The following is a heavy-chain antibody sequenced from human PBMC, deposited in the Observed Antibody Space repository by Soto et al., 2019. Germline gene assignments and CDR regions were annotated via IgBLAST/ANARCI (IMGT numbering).Heavy chain of an antibody. CDR1: GFTFSSYG. V-gene: IGHV3-30*18. Sequence: QVQLVESGGGVVQPGRSLRLSCAASGFTFSSYGMHWVRQAPGKGLEWVAVISYDGSNKYYADSVEGRFTISRDNSKNTLYLQMNSLIAEDTAVYYCAKDMDIVVVVAAFDYWGQGTLVTVSS. CDR2: ISYDGSNK. J-gene: IGHJ4*02. D-gene: IGHD2-15*01. CDR3: AKDMDIVVVVAAFDY.